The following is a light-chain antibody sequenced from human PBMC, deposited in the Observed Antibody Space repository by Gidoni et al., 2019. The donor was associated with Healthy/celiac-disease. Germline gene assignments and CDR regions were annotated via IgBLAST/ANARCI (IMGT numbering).Light chain of an antibody. CDR3: QQANSFPLT. V-gene: IGKV1D-12*01. CDR1: QGISRW. Sequence: DIQLPQSPSSVSVSVGDRVTITCRASQGISRWLAWYQQKPGKAPKLLIYAASSLKSGVPSRFSGSGSGTDFTLTISSLQPEDFATYYCQQANSFPLTFGGGTKVEIK. J-gene: IGKJ4*01. CDR2: AAS.